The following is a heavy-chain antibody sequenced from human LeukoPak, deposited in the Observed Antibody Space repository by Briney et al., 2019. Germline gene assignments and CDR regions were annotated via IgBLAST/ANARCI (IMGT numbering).Heavy chain of an antibody. J-gene: IGHJ4*02. CDR2: MNPNSGNT. V-gene: IGHV1-8*02. CDR3: AKESTGTYLRSWDY. D-gene: IGHD1-26*01. CDR1: GYTFTGYY. Sequence: ASVKVSCKASGYTFTGYYFHWVRQAPGQGLEWMGWMNPNSGNTGYAQKFQGRVTMTRNTSISTAYMELSSLRSEDTAVYYCAKESTGTYLRSWDYWGQGTLVTVSS.